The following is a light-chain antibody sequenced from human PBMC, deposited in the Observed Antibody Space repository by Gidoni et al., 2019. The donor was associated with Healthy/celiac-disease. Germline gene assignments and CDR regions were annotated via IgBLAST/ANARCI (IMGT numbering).Light chain of an antibody. Sequence: IQLTHSPSFLSASVGDRVTITFQPSHGISSYLAWYQQKPGKAPKLLIYAASTLQSGVPSSFSGSGSGTEFTLTISSLQPEDFATYYCQQLNSYPLTFXQXTKLEIK. CDR1: HGISSY. V-gene: IGKV1-9*01. CDR3: QQLNSYPLT. J-gene: IGKJ2*01. CDR2: AAS.